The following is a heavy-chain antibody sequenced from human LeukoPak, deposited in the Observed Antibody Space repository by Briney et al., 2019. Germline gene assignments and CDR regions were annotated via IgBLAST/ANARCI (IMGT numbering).Heavy chain of an antibody. D-gene: IGHD3-22*01. J-gene: IGHJ4*02. V-gene: IGHV3-53*01. CDR2: IYSGGTT. CDR1: GFTVSSNY. CDR3: AREGFYYDSSGYYSDFDY. Sequence: GGSLRLSCAASGFTVSSNYMSWVRQAPGKGLEWVSVIYSGGTTYYADSVKGRFTISRDNSKNTLYLQMNSLRAEDTAVYYCAREGFYYDSSGYYSDFDYWGQGTLVTVSS.